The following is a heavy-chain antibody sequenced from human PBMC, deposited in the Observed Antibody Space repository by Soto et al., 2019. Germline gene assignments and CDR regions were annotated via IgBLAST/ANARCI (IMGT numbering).Heavy chain of an antibody. CDR3: AGGAATKIDGVMYDAFEI. CDR1: GATLNTFINYG. D-gene: IGHD5-12*01. V-gene: IGHV1-69*12. J-gene: IGHJ3*02. Sequence: QVQLVQSGAEVKKPGSSVKVSCKASGATLNTFINYGITWVRQAPGQGLEWMGGIIPVFGTANYAQKFQGRVTISADETTRTAYMERSSLRAEDTAVYYGAGGAATKIDGVMYDAFEIWGQGTMVTVSS. CDR2: IIPVFGTA.